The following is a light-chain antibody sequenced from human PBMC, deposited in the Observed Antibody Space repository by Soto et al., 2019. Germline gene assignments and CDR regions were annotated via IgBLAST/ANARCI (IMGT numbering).Light chain of an antibody. V-gene: IGKV3-20*01. CDR3: QQYGSSPGT. J-gene: IGKJ1*01. CDR1: QSVSSSY. CDR2: GAS. Sequence: IVLAQSPGTLSLSPGERATLSFRASQSVSSSYLAWYQQKPGQAPRLLIYGASSRATGIPDRFSGSGSGTDFTLTISRLEPEDFAVYYCQQYGSSPGTFGQGTKVDIK.